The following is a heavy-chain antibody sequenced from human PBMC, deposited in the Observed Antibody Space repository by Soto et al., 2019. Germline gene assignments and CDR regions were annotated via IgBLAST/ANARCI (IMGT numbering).Heavy chain of an antibody. V-gene: IGHV3-30*03. J-gene: IGHJ6*02. CDR3: XXTXXXXXXXXYXSXDV. CDR1: GFTFNSYG. CDR2: ISYDSTKT. Sequence: QVQLVESGGGVVQPGRSLRLSCAASGFTFNSYGMHWVRQGXXXGXXXXAFISYDSTKTYYADSVKGRFTISRDNSNSALYVQMNSLTGEXTXXXXXXXTXXXXXXXXYXSXDVWGQGTTVTVSS.